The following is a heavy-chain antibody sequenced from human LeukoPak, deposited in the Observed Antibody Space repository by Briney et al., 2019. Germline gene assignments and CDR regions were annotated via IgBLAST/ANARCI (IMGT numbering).Heavy chain of an antibody. V-gene: IGHV3-74*01. Sequence: PGGSLRLSCEASGFSLSNHWMHWVRQAPGKGLVWVAHIDPDGSVSNYGDSVKGRFTISRDNAKNTLYLQMDSLRAEGTAVYYCARELGRGGSAFDVWGQGTMVTVSS. D-gene: IGHD3-16*01. J-gene: IGHJ3*01. CDR3: ARELGRGGSAFDV. CDR2: IDPDGSVS. CDR1: GFSLSNHW.